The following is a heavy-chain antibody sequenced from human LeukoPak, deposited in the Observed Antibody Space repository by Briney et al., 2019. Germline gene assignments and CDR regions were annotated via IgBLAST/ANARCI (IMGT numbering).Heavy chain of an antibody. J-gene: IGHJ4*02. CDR2: IIPIFGIA. V-gene: IGHV1-69*04. CDR1: GYTFTGYY. Sequence: ASVKVSCKASGYTFTGYYMHWVRQAPGQGLEWMGRIIPIFGIANYAQKFQGRVTITADKSTSTAYMELSSLRSEDTAVYYCARDPTYYYDSSGDYFDYWGQGTLVTVSS. CDR3: ARDPTYYYDSSGDYFDY. D-gene: IGHD3-22*01.